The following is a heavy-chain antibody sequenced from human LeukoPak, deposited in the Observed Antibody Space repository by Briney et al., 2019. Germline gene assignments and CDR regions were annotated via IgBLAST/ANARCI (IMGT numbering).Heavy chain of an antibody. CDR3: ARYGGGYYYIIDY. D-gene: IGHD3-22*01. CDR2: ISSSSSYI. J-gene: IGHJ4*02. CDR1: GFTFSSYS. V-gene: IGHV3-21*01. Sequence: GGSLRLSCAASGFTFSSYSMNWVRQAPGKGLEWVSSISSSSSYIYYADSVKGRFTISRDNAKNSLYLQMNSLRAEDTAVYYCARYGGGYYYIIDYWGQGTLVTVSS.